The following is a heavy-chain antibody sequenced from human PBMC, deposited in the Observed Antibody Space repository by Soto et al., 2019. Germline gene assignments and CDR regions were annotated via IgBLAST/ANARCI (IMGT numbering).Heavy chain of an antibody. V-gene: IGHV4-59*01. J-gene: IGHJ5*02. CDR1: GGSISSYY. CDR2: IYYSGST. CDR3: ARAPYYDFWSGSWFDP. D-gene: IGHD3-3*01. Sequence: SETLSLTCTVSGGSISSYYWSWIRQPPGKGLEWIGYIYYSGSTNYNPSLKSRVTISVDTSKNQFSLKLSSVTAADTAVYYCARAPYYDFWSGSWFDPWGQGTLVTVSS.